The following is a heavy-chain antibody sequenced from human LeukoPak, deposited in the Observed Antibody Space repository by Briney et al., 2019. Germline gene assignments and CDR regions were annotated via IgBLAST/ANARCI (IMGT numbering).Heavy chain of an antibody. J-gene: IGHJ5*02. CDR3: VRGIEVAGTFSWFDP. D-gene: IGHD6-19*01. V-gene: IGHV3-74*01. CDR1: GFTFSNYG. CDR2: INKDGSST. Sequence: GGSLRLSCAASGFTFSNYGMHWVRQAPGKGLVWLSRINKDGSSTTYADSVKGRFTISRDNAKNTLYLQMNSLRAEDTAIYYCVRGIEVAGTFSWFDPWGQGTLVTVSS.